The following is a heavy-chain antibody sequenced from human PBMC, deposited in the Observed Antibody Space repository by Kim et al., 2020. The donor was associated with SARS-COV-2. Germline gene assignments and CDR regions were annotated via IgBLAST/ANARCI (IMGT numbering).Heavy chain of an antibody. V-gene: IGHV3-9*01. J-gene: IGHJ3*02. Sequence: GGSLRLSCAASGFTFDDYAMHWVRQAPGKGLEWVSGISWNSGSIGYADSVKGRFTISRDNAKNSLYLQMNSLRAEDTALYYCAKDTRWFGEFHDAFDIWGQGTMVTVSS. CDR2: ISWNSGSI. D-gene: IGHD3-10*01. CDR3: AKDTRWFGEFHDAFDI. CDR1: GFTFDDYA.